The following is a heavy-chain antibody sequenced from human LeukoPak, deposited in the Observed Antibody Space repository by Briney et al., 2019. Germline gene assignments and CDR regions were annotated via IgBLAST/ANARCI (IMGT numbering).Heavy chain of an antibody. CDR2: IYYSGST. Sequence: PSETLSLTCTVSGGSISSYYWSWIRQPPGKGLEWIGYIYYSGSTNYNPSLKSRVTISVDTSKNQFSLKLSSVTAADTAVYYCALVAAAGTSDYWGQGTLVTVSS. J-gene: IGHJ4*02. D-gene: IGHD6-13*01. CDR3: ALVAAAGTSDY. V-gene: IGHV4-59*01. CDR1: GGSISSYY.